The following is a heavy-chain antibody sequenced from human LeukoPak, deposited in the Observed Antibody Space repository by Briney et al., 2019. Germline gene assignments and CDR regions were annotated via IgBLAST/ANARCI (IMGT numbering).Heavy chain of an antibody. V-gene: IGHV4-31*03. CDR2: IYYSGST. Sequence: PSETLSLTCTISGGSISSGGYYWSWIRQHPGKGLEWIGYIYYSGSTYYNPSLKSRVTVSVDTSKNQFSLKLSSVTAADTAVYYCARGDYGDYEDAFDIWGHGTMVTVSS. D-gene: IGHD4-17*01. J-gene: IGHJ3*02. CDR1: GGSISSGGYY. CDR3: ARGDYGDYEDAFDI.